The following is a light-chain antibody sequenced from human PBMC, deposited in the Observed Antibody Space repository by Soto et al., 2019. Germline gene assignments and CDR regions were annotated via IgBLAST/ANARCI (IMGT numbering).Light chain of an antibody. Sequence: QSVLTQPASVSGSPGQSITISCTGTSSDVGSTNYVSWYQQHLGKAPKLMIYDVNNRPSGVSNRFSGSKSGNTASLTISGLQAEDEADYYCNSYRYSSSPVVFGGGTKLTVL. J-gene: IGLJ2*01. CDR3: NSYRYSSSPVV. CDR2: DVN. V-gene: IGLV2-14*03. CDR1: SSDVGSTNY.